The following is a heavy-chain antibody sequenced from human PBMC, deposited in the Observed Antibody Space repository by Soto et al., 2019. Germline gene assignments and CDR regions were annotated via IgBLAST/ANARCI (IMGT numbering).Heavy chain of an antibody. V-gene: IGHV1-18*01. J-gene: IGHJ3*02. CDR1: GYTFTSYG. Sequence: GASVKVSCKASGYTFTSYGISWVRQAPGQGLEWMGWISAYNGNTNYAQKFQDRLTLATDTSTSAAYMELRSLRSDDTALYYCARVLTARTPYDAFDIWGQGTMVTVSS. CDR2: ISAYNGNT. D-gene: IGHD2-21*02. CDR3: ARVLTARTPYDAFDI.